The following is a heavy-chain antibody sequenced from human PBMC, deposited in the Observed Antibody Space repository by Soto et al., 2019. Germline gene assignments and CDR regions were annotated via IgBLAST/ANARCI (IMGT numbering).Heavy chain of an antibody. CDR3: ARDTGRDGYNKGWYFDL. Sequence: GSLRLSCAASGFTFSSYSMNWVRQAPGKGLEWVSSISSSSSYIYYADSVKGRFTISRDNAKNSLYLQMNSLRAEDTAVYYCARDTGRDGYNKGWYFDLWGRGTLVTV. CDR2: ISSSSSYI. V-gene: IGHV3-21*01. J-gene: IGHJ2*01. CDR1: GFTFSSYS. D-gene: IGHD5-12*01.